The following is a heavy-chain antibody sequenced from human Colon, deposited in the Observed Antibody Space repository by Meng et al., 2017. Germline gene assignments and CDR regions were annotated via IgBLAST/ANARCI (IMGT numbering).Heavy chain of an antibody. J-gene: IGHJ4*02. Sequence: GESLKISCAASGFTFSDHYMSWIRQAPGKGLEWISFISSSGSTIYYTDSVKGRFTISRDNAKNSLYLQMNSLRAEDTAVYYCARVSSGWYLGYWGQGTLVT. D-gene: IGHD6-19*01. CDR1: GFTFSDHY. V-gene: IGHV3-11*01. CDR3: ARVSSGWYLGY. CDR2: ISSSGSTI.